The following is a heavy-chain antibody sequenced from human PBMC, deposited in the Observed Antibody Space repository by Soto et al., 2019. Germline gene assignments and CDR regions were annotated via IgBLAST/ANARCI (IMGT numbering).Heavy chain of an antibody. V-gene: IGHV1-24*01. D-gene: IGHD3-9*01. J-gene: IGHJ4*02. CDR3: ATDGPYYDITTR. Sequence: ASVKVSCKASGYTFTTYDISWVRQAPGKGLEWMGGFDPEDGETIYAQKFQGRVTMTEDTSTDTAYMELSSLRSEDTAVYYCATDGPYYDITTRWGQGTLVTVSS. CDR2: FDPEDGET. CDR1: GYTFTTYD.